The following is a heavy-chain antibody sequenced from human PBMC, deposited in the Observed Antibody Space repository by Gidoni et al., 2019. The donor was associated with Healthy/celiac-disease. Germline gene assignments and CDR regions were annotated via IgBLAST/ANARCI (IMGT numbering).Heavy chain of an antibody. CDR2: IYYSGST. V-gene: IGHV4-59*01. CDR1: GGSISSYY. D-gene: IGHD5-12*01. CDR3: ARALGYSGYDFDY. J-gene: IGHJ4*02. Sequence: QVQLQESGPGLVKPSETLSLTCTVSGGSISSYYWSWIRQPPGKGLEWIGYIYYSGSTNYNPSLKSRVTISVDTSKNQFSLKLSSVTAADTAVYYCARALGYSGYDFDYWGQGTLVTVSS.